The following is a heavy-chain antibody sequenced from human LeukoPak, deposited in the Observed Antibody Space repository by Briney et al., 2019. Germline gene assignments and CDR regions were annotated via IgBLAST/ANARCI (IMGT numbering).Heavy chain of an antibody. D-gene: IGHD3-3*01. V-gene: IGHV3-30-3*01. CDR1: GFTFSSYA. CDR2: ISYDGSNK. CDR3: ARDPLLLEWLFYFDY. Sequence: GRSLRLSCAASGFTFSSYAMHWVRQAPGKGLEWVAVISYDGSNKYYADSVKGRFTISRDNSKNTLYLQMNSLRAGDTAVYYCARDPLLLEWLFYFDYWGQGTLVTVSS. J-gene: IGHJ4*02.